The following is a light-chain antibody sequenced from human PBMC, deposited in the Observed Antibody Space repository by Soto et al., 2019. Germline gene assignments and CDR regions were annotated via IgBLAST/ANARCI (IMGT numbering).Light chain of an antibody. V-gene: IGKV3-20*01. CDR1: QSFNSIY. CDR3: QQYAVSPIT. Sequence: EVVLTQSPGTLSLSPGERATLSCRASQSFNSIYLAWYQQKPGQAPRLLIYAASSRASGVPDRFSGSGSGTDFTLTITRLEPEDFAVFYCQQYAVSPITFGQGTRLEI. CDR2: AAS. J-gene: IGKJ5*01.